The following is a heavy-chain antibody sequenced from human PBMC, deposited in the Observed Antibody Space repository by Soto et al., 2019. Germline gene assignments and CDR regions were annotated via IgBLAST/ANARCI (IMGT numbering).Heavy chain of an antibody. V-gene: IGHV1-2*02. CDR2: INPATGAA. D-gene: IGHD3-3*01. Sequence: QLHLVQSGAVVKKPGASVTVSCSASGYPVTAYYMHWVRQAPGRGLEWMGGINPATGAAKYTQTFQGRVTMTRDTSTSTVFMELSGLTSEDTAVFCCARGGGVGVAGSAAFEMWGQGTLVTVSS. CDR3: ARGGGVGVAGSAAFEM. CDR1: GYPVTAYY. J-gene: IGHJ3*02.